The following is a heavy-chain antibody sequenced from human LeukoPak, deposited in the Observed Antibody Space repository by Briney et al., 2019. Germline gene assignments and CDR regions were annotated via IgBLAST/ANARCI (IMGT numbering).Heavy chain of an antibody. CDR2: IYYSGST. V-gene: IGHV4-39*01. CDR1: GGSIGSSSYY. Sequence: SETLSLTCTVSGGSIGSSSYYWGWLRQPPGTGLEWIGSIYYSGSTYYNPSLKSRVTISVDTSKNQFSLKLYSVTAADTAVYYCARRTSWSGYKYYFDYWGQGTLVTVSS. D-gene: IGHD3-3*01. CDR3: ARRTSWSGYKYYFDY. J-gene: IGHJ4*02.